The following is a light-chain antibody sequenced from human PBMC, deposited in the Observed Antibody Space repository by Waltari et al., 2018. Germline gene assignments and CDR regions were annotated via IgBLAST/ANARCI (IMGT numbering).Light chain of an antibody. V-gene: IGKV3-20*01. Sequence: EIVLTQSPGTLSLSPGERATLSCRASQSISRTLVWYQKKPGQAPRLLIYAASTRATGIPDRFSGSGSGTDFSLTISRLEPEDFAVYYCQHYLRLPATFGQGTKVEIK. CDR2: AAS. CDR3: QHYLRLPAT. CDR1: QSISRT. J-gene: IGKJ1*01.